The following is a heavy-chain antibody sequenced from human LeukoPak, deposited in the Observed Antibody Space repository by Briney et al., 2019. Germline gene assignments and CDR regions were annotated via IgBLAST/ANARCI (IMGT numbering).Heavy chain of an antibody. CDR1: GGSFSGYY. Sequence: PSETLSLTCAVYGGSFSGYYWSWIRQPPGKGLEWIGEINHSGSTNYNPSLKSRVTISVDTSKNQFSLKLSSVTAADTAVYYCARLKRYGSGSHRKLPEYYYYMDVWGKGTTVTVSS. CDR3: ARLKRYGSGSHRKLPEYYYYMDV. CDR2: INHSGST. J-gene: IGHJ6*03. V-gene: IGHV4-34*01. D-gene: IGHD3-10*01.